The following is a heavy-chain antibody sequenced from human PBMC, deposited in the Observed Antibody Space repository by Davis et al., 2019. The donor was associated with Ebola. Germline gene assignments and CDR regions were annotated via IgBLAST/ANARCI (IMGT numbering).Heavy chain of an antibody. V-gene: IGHV3-48*01. CDR2: ISASGTTI. Sequence: GGSLRLSCAASGFTFSIYSMNWVRQAPGKGLEWVSYISASGTTIFYADSVKGRFTISRDNVKNSLYLQMNSLRLEDTAVYYCVRDYNDGIGRFDYWGQGTLVTVSS. CDR1: GFTFSIYS. CDR3: VRDYNDGIGRFDY. D-gene: IGHD3-16*01. J-gene: IGHJ4*02.